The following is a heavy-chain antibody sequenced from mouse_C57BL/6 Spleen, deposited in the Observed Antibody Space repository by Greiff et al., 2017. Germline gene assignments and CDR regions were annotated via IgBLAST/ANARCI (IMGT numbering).Heavy chain of an antibody. V-gene: IGHV1-81*01. Sequence: QVQLQQSGAELARPGASVKLSCKASGYTFTSYGISWVKQRTGQGLEWIGEIYPRSGNTYYNEKFKGKATLTADKSSSTAYMELRSLTSEDSAVYVCAREGEDGYYEAYWGQGTRVTVSA. D-gene: IGHD2-3*01. CDR3: AREGEDGYYEAY. CDR2: IYPRSGNT. CDR1: GYTFTSYG. J-gene: IGHJ3*01.